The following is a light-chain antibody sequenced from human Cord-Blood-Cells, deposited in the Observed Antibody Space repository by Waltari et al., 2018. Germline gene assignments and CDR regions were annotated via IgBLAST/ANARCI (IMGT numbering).Light chain of an antibody. CDR1: QSISSY. Sequence: DIQMTQSPSSLSASVGDRVTITCRASQSISSYLNWYQQKPRKAPKLLIYAASSLQSGVPSRFSGSGSGTDFTLTISSLQPEDFATYYCQQSYSTPYTFGHGTKLEIK. J-gene: IGKJ2*01. V-gene: IGKV1-39*01. CDR2: AAS. CDR3: QQSYSTPYT.